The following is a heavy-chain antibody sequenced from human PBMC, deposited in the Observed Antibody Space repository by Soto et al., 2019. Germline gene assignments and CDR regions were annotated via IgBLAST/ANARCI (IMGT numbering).Heavy chain of an antibody. CDR2: IRSKANSYLI. D-gene: IGHD1-26*01. Sequence: GGSLRLSCAASAFSFSDSAMHWVRQASVKGLEWIARIRSKANSYLIAYDESVRGRFIISRDDSKNTAYLQMNDLNTEDTATYYCARGGEMGLHDYRAQGTSLNVSS. J-gene: IGHJ4*01. CDR1: AFSFSDSA. CDR3: ARGGEMGLHDY. V-gene: IGHV3-73*01.